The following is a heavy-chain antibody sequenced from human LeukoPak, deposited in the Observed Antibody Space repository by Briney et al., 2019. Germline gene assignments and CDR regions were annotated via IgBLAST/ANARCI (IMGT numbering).Heavy chain of an antibody. J-gene: IGHJ4*02. CDR1: GGTFSSYA. D-gene: IGHD5-12*01. V-gene: IGHV1-69*05. Sequence: ASVKVSCKASGGTFSSYAISWVRQAPGQGLEWMGGIIPIFGTANYAQKFQGRVTITTDESTSTAYMELSSLRSEDTAVYYCARRLGYSGYDWYYFDYWGQGTLVTVSS. CDR3: ARRLGYSGYDWYYFDY. CDR2: IIPIFGTA.